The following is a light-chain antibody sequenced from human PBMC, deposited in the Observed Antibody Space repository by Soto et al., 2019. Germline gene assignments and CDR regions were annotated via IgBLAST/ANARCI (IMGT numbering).Light chain of an antibody. V-gene: IGKV3-11*01. CDR2: DAS. CDR3: QQRRT. J-gene: IGKJ1*01. CDR1: QSVSSY. Sequence: EVVVTQSPVTLSLSPGERATLSCRASQSVSSYLAWYQQKPGQSPRLLIYDASNRATGIPARFGGSGSGTDFTLTSSSLEPEDFVVYYGQQRRTSRQGTKVDIK.